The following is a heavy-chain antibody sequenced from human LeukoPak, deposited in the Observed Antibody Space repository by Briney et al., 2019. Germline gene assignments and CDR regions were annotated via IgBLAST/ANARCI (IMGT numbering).Heavy chain of an antibody. CDR1: GYTFTSYH. D-gene: IGHD2-15*01. V-gene: IGHV1-46*01. J-gene: IGHJ4*02. CDR3: ARVVKSGWSDY. CDR2: INPSGGST. Sequence: ASVKVSCKASGYTFTSYHMHWVRQAPGQGLEWMGIINPSGGSTSYAQKFQGRVTMTRDTSTSTVYMELSSLRSEDTAVYYCARVVKSGWSDYWGQGTLVTVPS.